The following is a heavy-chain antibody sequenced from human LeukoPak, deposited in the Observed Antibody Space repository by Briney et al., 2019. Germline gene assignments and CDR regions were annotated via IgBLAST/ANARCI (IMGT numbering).Heavy chain of an antibody. Sequence: ASVKVSCKASGYTFTTKYIHWVRQAPGQGLEWMGWINPNTGGTQYAQKFQGRVTMTRDTSISTAYVELTSLRSDDTAVYYCARGAGSSWFDPWAREPWSPSPQ. V-gene: IGHV1-2*02. CDR2: INPNTGGT. J-gene: IGHJ5*02. CDR3: ARGAGSSWFDP. CDR1: GYTFTTKY. D-gene: IGHD6-13*01.